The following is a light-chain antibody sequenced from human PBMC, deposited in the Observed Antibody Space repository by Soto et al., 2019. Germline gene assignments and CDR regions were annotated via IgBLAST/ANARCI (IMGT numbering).Light chain of an antibody. CDR3: QTWGSGIRV. CDR2: VKRHGSH. V-gene: IGLV4-69*01. J-gene: IGLJ3*02. Sequence: QLVLTQSPSASASLGASVKLTCTLSSGHSSYAIAWHQQQPEKGPRYLMKVKRHGSHSKGDGIPDRFSGSSSGAERYLTISSLQSEDEADYYCQTWGSGIRVFGGGTKLTVL. CDR1: SGHSSYA.